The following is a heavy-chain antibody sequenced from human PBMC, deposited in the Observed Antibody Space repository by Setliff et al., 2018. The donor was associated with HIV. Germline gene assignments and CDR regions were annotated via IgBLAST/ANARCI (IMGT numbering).Heavy chain of an antibody. J-gene: IGHJ5*02. D-gene: IGHD6-6*01. CDR1: GGSISSEGYY. CDR3: VRAEYSSSSDWFAP. CDR2: IYYSGNT. V-gene: IGHV4-31*03. Sequence: SETLSLTCTVSGGSISSEGYYWSWIRQHPGKGLEWIGYIYYSGNTYYSPSLKSRLTISVDMSKNQFSLKLRSVTAADTAVYYCVRAEYSSSSDWFAPWGQGALVTVSS.